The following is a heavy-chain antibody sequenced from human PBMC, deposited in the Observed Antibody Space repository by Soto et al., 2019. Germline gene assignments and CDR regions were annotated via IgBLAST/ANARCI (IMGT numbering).Heavy chain of an antibody. J-gene: IGHJ6*03. Sequence: EVQLVESGGGLVKPGESLRLSCAASGFTFYSFSMNWVRQAAGRGPEWVSSIDTTSNYIYYADSVRGRFTISRDNAKDSPYLQMYSLRAEYTAVYYCVRDIGQYFRSGYMDVWGRGTTVTVSS. CDR3: VRDIGQYFRSGYMDV. CDR1: GFTFYSFS. V-gene: IGHV3-21*01. CDR2: IDTTSNYI. D-gene: IGHD3-9*01.